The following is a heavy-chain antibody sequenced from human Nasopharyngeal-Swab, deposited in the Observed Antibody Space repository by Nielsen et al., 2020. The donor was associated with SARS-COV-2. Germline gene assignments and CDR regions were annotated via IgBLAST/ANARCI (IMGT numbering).Heavy chain of an antibody. J-gene: IGHJ4*02. CDR3: ARSPRYDSSGYHNPGFDY. Sequence: SCTVSGGSISSGDYYWSWIRQPPGRGLEWIGYIYYSGSTYYNPSLKSRVTISVDTSKNQFSLKLSSVTAADTAVYYCARSPRYDSSGYHNPGFDYWGQGTLVTV. V-gene: IGHV4-30-4*01. D-gene: IGHD3-22*01. CDR2: IYYSGST. CDR1: GGSISSGDYY.